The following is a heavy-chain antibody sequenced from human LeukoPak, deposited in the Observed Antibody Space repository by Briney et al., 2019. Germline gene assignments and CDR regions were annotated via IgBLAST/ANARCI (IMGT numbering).Heavy chain of an antibody. J-gene: IGHJ4*02. Sequence: SETLSLTCTVSGGSISSSSYYWGWIRQPPGKGLEWIGSIYYSGSTYYNPSLKSRVTISVDTSKNQFSLKLSSVTAADTAVYYCARRYGSGSYEDYWGQGTLVTVSS. V-gene: IGHV4-39*01. CDR2: IYYSGST. D-gene: IGHD3-10*01. CDR3: ARRYGSGSYEDY. CDR1: GGSISSSSYY.